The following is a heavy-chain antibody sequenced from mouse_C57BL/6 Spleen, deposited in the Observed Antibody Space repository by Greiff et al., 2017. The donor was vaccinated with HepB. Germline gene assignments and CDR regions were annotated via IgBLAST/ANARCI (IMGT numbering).Heavy chain of an antibody. J-gene: IGHJ4*01. CDR2: IRSKSNNYAT. D-gene: IGHD2-5*01. V-gene: IGHV10-1*01. CDR1: GFSFNTYA. Sequence: EVQLVESGGGLVQPKGSLKLSCAASGFSFNTYAMNWVRQAPGKGLEWVARIRSKSNNYATYYADSVKDRFTISRDDSESMLYLQMNNLKTEDTAMYYGVRHSNGAYYYAMDYWGQGTSVTVSS. CDR3: VRHSNGAYYYAMDY.